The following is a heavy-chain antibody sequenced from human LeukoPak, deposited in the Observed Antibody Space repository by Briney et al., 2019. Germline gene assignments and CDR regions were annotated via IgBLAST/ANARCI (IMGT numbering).Heavy chain of an antibody. Sequence: GGSLRLSCAASGFTFSSYAMSWVRQAPGKGLECISGFSGSGGSTYYAASVKGRFTISRDNSKNTLNLQMNSLRAEDTAVYYCAKDPTHFRVWDDYDSNVLNCWGQGTLVTVSS. CDR1: GFTFSSYA. CDR3: AKDPTHFRVWDDYDSNVLNC. CDR2: FSGSGGST. J-gene: IGHJ4*02. V-gene: IGHV3-23*01. D-gene: IGHD3-22*01.